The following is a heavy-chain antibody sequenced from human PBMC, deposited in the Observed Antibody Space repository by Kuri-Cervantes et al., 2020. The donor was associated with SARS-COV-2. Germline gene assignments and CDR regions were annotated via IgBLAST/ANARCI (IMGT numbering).Heavy chain of an antibody. CDR2: IYHNGNT. CDR3: ASLLLWQQFAH. CDR1: GDSMNNGNW. Sequence: SETLSLTCDVSGDSMNNGNWWTWVRPTPGKGVECIGEIYHNGNTNYNPSLKSRFTISIDESKNQFSLKLNSLNAADTAVYYCASLLLWQQFAHWGQGILVTVSS. V-gene: IGHV4-4*02. J-gene: IGHJ4*02. D-gene: IGHD5-24*01.